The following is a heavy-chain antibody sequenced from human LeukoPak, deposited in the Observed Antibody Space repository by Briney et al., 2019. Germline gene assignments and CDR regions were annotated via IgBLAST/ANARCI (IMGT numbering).Heavy chain of an antibody. CDR3: AKDPGYYDSSGYYYSPLFDY. D-gene: IGHD3-22*01. CDR1: GITFDTNA. Sequence: GGSLRLSCAASGITFDTNALSWVRQAPGKGLEWVSGISGSGDSTYYADSVKGRFTISRDNSKNTLYLQMNSLRAEDTAVYYCAKDPGYYDSSGYYYSPLFDYWGQGTLVTVSS. J-gene: IGHJ4*02. V-gene: IGHV3-23*01. CDR2: ISGSGDST.